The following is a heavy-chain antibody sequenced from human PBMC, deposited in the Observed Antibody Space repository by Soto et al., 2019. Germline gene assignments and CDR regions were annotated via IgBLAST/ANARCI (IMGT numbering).Heavy chain of an antibody. J-gene: IGHJ5*02. CDR2: IYYSGST. CDR3: ARIPVDTYMINWFDP. Sequence: LSLTCTVSGGSVSSGYYYWSWIRQPPGKGLEWIGYIYYSGSTNYNPSLKSRVSISLDTSKNQFSLRLTSVTAADTAVYYCARIPVDTYMINWFDPWGQGTLVTVSS. D-gene: IGHD5-18*01. V-gene: IGHV4-61*01. CDR1: GGSVSSGYYY.